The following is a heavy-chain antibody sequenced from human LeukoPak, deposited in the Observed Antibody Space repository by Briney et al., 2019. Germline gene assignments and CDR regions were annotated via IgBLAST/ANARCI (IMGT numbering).Heavy chain of an antibody. CDR3: ARDPINIATAGKGFDY. V-gene: IGHV3-30*04. CDR1: GFTFNIYP. D-gene: IGHD6-13*01. J-gene: IGHJ4*02. Sequence: GRSLRLSCVASGFTFNIYPMHWVRQAPGTGLEWVALISNDGSNKYYADSVKGRFTISRDTSKNTLYLQMNSLRAEDTAVYYCARDPINIATAGKGFDYWGQGTLVTVSS. CDR2: ISNDGSNK.